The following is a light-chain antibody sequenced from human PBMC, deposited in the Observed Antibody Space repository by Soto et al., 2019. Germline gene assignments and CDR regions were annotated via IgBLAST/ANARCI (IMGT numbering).Light chain of an antibody. Sequence: EIVLTQSPGILSLSPGERATLSCRASQTVPSSYLAWYQQKPGQAPRLLIFTAATRATGIPDRFSGSGFGTDFTLTISRLEPEDPAVYYCQQYGTAPLTFGGGAKVEI. V-gene: IGKV3-20*01. CDR2: TAA. CDR3: QQYGTAPLT. J-gene: IGKJ4*01. CDR1: QTVPSSY.